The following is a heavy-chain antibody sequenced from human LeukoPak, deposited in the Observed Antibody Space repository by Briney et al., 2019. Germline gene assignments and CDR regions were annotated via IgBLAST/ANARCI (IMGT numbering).Heavy chain of an antibody. CDR3: ARGTGYASGPHY. D-gene: IGHD6-19*01. CDR2: IYSGGST. V-gene: IGHV3-53*01. Sequence: GGSLRLSCAASGFTVSSSHMTWVRQAPGKGLEWVSVIYSGGSTYYADSVKGRFTISRDNSKNTLYLQMNSLRAEDTAVYFCARGTGYASGPHYWGQGTQVTVSS. J-gene: IGHJ4*02. CDR1: GFTVSSSH.